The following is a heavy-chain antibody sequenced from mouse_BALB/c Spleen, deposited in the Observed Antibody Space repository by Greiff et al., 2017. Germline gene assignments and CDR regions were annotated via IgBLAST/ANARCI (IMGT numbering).Heavy chain of an antibody. V-gene: IGHV5-17*02. D-gene: IGHD2-14*01. CDR1: GFTFSSFG. CDR3: ARSGYDNAMDY. CDR2: ISSGSSTI. Sequence: EVKLMESGGGLVQPGGSRKLSCAASGFTFSSFGMHWVRQAPEKGLEWVAYISSGSSTIYYADTVKGRFTISRDNPKNTLFLQMTSLRSEDTAMYYCARSGYDNAMDYWGQGTSVTVSS. J-gene: IGHJ4*01.